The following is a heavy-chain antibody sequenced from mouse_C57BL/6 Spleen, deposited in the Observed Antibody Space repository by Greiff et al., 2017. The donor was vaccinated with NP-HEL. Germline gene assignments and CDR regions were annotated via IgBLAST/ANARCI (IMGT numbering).Heavy chain of an antibody. D-gene: IGHD1-1*01. J-gene: IGHJ2*01. Sequence: DVHLVESGGGLVKPGGSLKLSCAASGFTFSDYGMHWVRQAPEKGLEWVAYISSGSSTIYYADTVKGRFTISRDNAKNTLFLQMTSLRSEDTAMYYCARPYYYGNYFDYWGQGTTLTVSS. CDR2: ISSGSSTI. V-gene: IGHV5-17*01. CDR3: ARPYYYGNYFDY. CDR1: GFTFSDYG.